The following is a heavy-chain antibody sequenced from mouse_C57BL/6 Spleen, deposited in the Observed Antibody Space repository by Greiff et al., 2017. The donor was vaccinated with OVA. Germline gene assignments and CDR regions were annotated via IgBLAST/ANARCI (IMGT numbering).Heavy chain of an antibody. V-gene: IGHV5-17*01. CDR3: ARDTTVVVPFDY. Sequence: EVMLVESGGGLVKPGGSLKLSCAASGFTFSDYGMHWVRQAPEKGLEWVAYISSGSSTIYYADTVKGRFTISRDNAKNTLFLQMTSLRSEDTAMYYCARDTTVVVPFDYWGQGTTLTVSS. J-gene: IGHJ2*01. D-gene: IGHD1-1*01. CDR2: ISSGSSTI. CDR1: GFTFSDYG.